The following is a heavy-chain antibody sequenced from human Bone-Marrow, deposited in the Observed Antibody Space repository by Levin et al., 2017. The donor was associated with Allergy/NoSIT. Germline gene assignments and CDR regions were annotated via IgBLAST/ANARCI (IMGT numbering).Heavy chain of an antibody. V-gene: IGHV1-18*01. J-gene: IGHJ6*02. Sequence: GESLKISCKASGYTFTSYGISWVRQAPGQGLEWMGWISAYNGNTNYAQKLQGRVTMTTDTSTSTAYMELRSLRSDDTAVYYCARESRKIVGATFDYYYGMDVWGQGTTVTVSS. CDR1: GYTFTSYG. CDR2: ISAYNGNT. D-gene: IGHD1-26*01. CDR3: ARESRKIVGATFDYYYGMDV.